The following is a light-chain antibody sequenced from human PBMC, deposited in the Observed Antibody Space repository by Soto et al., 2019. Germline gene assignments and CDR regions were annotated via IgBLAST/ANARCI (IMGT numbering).Light chain of an antibody. J-gene: IGKJ4*01. Sequence: DIQMTQSPSTLSASVGDRVTITCRASQSISSWLAWYQQKPGKAPKLLIYKASSLASGVPLRFSGSGSGTEFTLTISSLHPDDFASYYCQQYNSYSLTFGGGTNVEIK. CDR3: QQYNSYSLT. V-gene: IGKV1-5*03. CDR1: QSISSW. CDR2: KAS.